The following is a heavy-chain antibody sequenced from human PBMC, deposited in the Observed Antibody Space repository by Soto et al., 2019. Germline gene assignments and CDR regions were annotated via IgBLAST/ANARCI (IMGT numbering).Heavy chain of an antibody. V-gene: IGHV4-4*07. CDR2: IYSRGSA. CDR1: GGSVSGYY. Sequence: SETLSLTCSVSGGSVSGYYWSWIRQPAGKGLEWIGRIYSRGSANYSPSLKSRVIMSIDTSKDQFSLNLTSVTAADTAVYYCARTDNGHYREGFDLWGQGTPVTVSS. J-gene: IGHJ4*02. CDR3: ARTDNGHYREGFDL. D-gene: IGHD3-22*01.